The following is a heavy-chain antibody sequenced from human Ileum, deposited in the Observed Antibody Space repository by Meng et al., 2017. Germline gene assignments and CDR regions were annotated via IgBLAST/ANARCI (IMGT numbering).Heavy chain of an antibody. Sequence: GGSLRLSCVASGFTFSNYAMHWVRQAPGKGLEWVAVISDNVNWKSYADSVKGRFIISRDNSKNTLYLHMTSLRPEDTAVYYCARESERTGYHSPDYWGQGSLVTVSS. CDR1: GFTFSNYA. CDR3: ARESERTGYHSPDY. D-gene: IGHD3-9*01. CDR2: ISDNVNWK. V-gene: IGHV3-30*04. J-gene: IGHJ4*02.